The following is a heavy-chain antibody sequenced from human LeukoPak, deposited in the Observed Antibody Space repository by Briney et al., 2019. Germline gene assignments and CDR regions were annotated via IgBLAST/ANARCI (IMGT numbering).Heavy chain of an antibody. CDR3: ARAPRTLYCSDIGCLNWFDP. D-gene: IGHD2-15*01. V-gene: IGHV1-18*01. CDR1: GYTFTSYG. J-gene: IGHJ5*02. CDR2: ITGYNGDT. Sequence: ASVKVSCKASGYTFTSYGITWVRQAPGQGLEWMGWITGYNGDTNYAQNLQGRVTMTTDTSTSTAYMELRSLRSDDTAVYYCARAPRTLYCSDIGCLNWFDPWGQGTLVTVSS.